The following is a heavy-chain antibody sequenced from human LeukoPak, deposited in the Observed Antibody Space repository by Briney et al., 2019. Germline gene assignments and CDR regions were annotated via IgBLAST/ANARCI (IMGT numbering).Heavy chain of an antibody. CDR1: GGSISSSSYY. V-gene: IGHV4-39*01. CDR3: ARHGSSGWYYGTPFFDY. Sequence: SETLSLTCTVSGGSISSSSYYWGWIRQPPGKGLEWIGRIYYSGSTYYNPSLKSRVTISVDTSKNQFSLKLSSVTAADTAVYYCARHGSSGWYYGTPFFDYWGQGTLVTVSS. J-gene: IGHJ4*02. CDR2: IYYSGST. D-gene: IGHD6-19*01.